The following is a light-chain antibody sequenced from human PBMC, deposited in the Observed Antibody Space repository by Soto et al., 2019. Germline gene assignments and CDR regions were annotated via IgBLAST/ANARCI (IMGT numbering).Light chain of an antibody. CDR3: QQFHISRT. CDR2: DAS. Sequence: TVLTQSPGTLSLSPGDRATLSCRASQSVSSSYLAWYQQKPGQAPRLLIYDASNRATGIPARFSGSGSGTDFTLTISSLEPEDFAVYYCQQFHISRTFGQGTKVDI. J-gene: IGKJ1*01. V-gene: IGKV3-20*01. CDR1: QSVSSSY.